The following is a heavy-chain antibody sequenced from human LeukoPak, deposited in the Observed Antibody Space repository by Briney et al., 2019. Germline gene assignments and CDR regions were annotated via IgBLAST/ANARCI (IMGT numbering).Heavy chain of an antibody. CDR1: GYSFTSYW. CDR2: IYPGDSDT. CDR3: ARLTAAQSINFDY. J-gene: IGHJ4*02. V-gene: IGHV5-51*01. Sequence: GESLKISCKGSGYSFTSYWIGWVRQIPGKGLEWVGVIYPGDSDTRYSPSFQGQVTISADKSISTAYLQWSSLKASDTAMYYCARLTAAQSINFDYWGQGTQVTVSS.